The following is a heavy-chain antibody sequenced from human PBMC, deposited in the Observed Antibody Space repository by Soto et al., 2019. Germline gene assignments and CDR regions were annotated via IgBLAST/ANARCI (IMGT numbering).Heavy chain of an antibody. J-gene: IGHJ6*02. CDR3: ASEIPYCRSTSCSKRGMDV. V-gene: IGHV1-2*04. CDR2: INPKSGGT. D-gene: IGHD2-2*01. CDR1: GYSFTDYH. Sequence: SSVKVSCKASGYSFTDYHIHWVRQAPGQGLEWLGRINPKSGGTSTAQKFQGWVTMTTDTSISTASMELTRLTSDDTAVYYCASEIPYCRSTSCSKRGMDVCGQATTGTVAS.